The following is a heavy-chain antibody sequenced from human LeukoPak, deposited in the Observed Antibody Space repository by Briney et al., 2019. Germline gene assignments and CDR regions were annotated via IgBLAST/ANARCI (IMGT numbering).Heavy chain of an antibody. D-gene: IGHD3-3*01. CDR3: ATDRGFAPWSGYLDY. J-gene: IGHJ4*02. CDR1: RYTFTSYG. Sequence: ASVKVSCKASRYTFTSYGISWVRQAPGQGLEWMGWISAKNGNTNYAQKFQGRVTLTTDTSTSTAYMELSSLRSEDAAVYYCATDRGFAPWSGYLDYWGQGTLVTVSS. CDR2: ISAKNGNT. V-gene: IGHV1-18*01.